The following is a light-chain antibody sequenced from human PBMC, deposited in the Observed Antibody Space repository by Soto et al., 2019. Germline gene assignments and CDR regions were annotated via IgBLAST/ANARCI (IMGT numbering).Light chain of an antibody. J-gene: IGKJ5*01. V-gene: IGKV1-33*01. CDR3: QQFDKLPIT. CDR2: DAS. Sequence: DIQMTQSPSSLSASVGDRVTITCQASQDISNYLNWCQQKPGKAPKLLIYDASNLETGVPSRFSGSGSGTDFTFTISSLQPEYIATYYCQQFDKLPITFGQGTRLEIK. CDR1: QDISNY.